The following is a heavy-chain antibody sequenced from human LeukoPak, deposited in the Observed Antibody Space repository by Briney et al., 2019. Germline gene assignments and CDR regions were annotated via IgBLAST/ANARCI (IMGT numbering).Heavy chain of an antibody. J-gene: IGHJ6*02. CDR1: GFTFRNYG. Sequence: GGSLRLSCEASGFTFRNYGVHWVRQAPGKGLEWVAVISYDGGQQYSADSVKGRFTLSRDNSKNTVYLQLNSLRAEDTAVYYCAKDRRMMSAYYGMDVWGQGTPVTVSS. D-gene: IGHD3-16*01. CDR3: AKDRRMMSAYYGMDV. CDR2: ISYDGGQQ. V-gene: IGHV3-30*18.